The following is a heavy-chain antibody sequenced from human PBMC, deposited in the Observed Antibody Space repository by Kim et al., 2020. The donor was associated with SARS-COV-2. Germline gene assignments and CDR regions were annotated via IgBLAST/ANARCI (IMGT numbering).Heavy chain of an antibody. Sequence: LKSRVNISVDTSKNQFSLKLSSVTAADTAVYYCARGCSTSCYGNDAFDIWGRGTIVTVSS. D-gene: IGHD2-2*01. V-gene: IGHV4-59*09. CDR3: ARGCSTSCYGNDAFDI. J-gene: IGHJ3*02.